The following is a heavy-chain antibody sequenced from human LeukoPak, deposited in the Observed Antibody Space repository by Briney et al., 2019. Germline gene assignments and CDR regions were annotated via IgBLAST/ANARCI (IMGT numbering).Heavy chain of an antibody. Sequence: GGSLRLSCAASGFTFSSYGMSWVRQAPGKGLEWVSAISGSGGSTYYADSVKGRFTISRDNSKNTLYLQMNSLRAEDTAVYYCAKAMVRGVMSPQDYWGQGTLVTVSS. V-gene: IGHV3-23*01. CDR1: GFTFSSYG. CDR3: AKAMVRGVMSPQDY. J-gene: IGHJ4*02. CDR2: ISGSGGST. D-gene: IGHD3-10*01.